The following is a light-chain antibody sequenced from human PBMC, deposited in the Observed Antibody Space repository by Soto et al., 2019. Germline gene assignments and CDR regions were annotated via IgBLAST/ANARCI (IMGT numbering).Light chain of an antibody. CDR1: QTIYSN. J-gene: IGKJ1*01. V-gene: IGKV3-15*01. Sequence: LSVSLGERATLSCRAGQTIYSNVAWYQQRPGQAPRLLIYRASTRATGVPARFSGSGSGTEFTLTISSLQSEDFAIYYCQQYQNLWTFGQGTKVDIK. CDR3: QQYQNLWT. CDR2: RAS.